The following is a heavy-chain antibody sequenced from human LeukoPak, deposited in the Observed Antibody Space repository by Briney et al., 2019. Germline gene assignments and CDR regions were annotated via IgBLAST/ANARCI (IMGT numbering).Heavy chain of an antibody. CDR2: IYYSGST. CDR3: ARVVQLGNWFDP. CDR1: GGSISSSSYY. V-gene: IGHV4-39*07. Sequence: PSETLSLTCTVSGGSISSSSYYWGWIRQPPGKGLEWIGSIYYSGSTYYNPSLKSRVTISVDTSKNQFSLKLSSVTAADTAVYYCARVVQLGNWFDPWGQGTLVTVSS. J-gene: IGHJ5*02. D-gene: IGHD4/OR15-4a*01.